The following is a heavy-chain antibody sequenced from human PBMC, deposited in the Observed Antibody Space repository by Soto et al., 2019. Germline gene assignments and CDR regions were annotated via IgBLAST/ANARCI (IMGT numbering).Heavy chain of an antibody. CDR2: IYHSGST. CDR3: VSSNYDSPIPLYY. V-gene: IGHV4-4*02. CDR1: GDSISSSKW. J-gene: IGHJ4*02. Sequence: SETLSLTCAVSGDSISSSKWWSWVRQPPGKGLEWIGEIYHSGSTSYNPSLKSRVSISVDKSKNQFSLKLSSVTAADTAVYYCVSSNYDSPIPLYYWGQGTLVTVSS. D-gene: IGHD3-22*01.